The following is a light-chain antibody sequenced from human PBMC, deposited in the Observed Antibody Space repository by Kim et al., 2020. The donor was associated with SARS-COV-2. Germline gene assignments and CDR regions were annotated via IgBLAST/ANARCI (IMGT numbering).Light chain of an antibody. Sequence: EIVLTQSPATLSLSPGERATLSCRASQSVSSYLVWYQHKPGQTPRLLSYDASNRATGIPARFSGSGSGTDFTLTISSLEAEDFAVYYCQQWNSWPLTCGGGTKVDIK. CDR2: DAS. CDR3: QQWNSWPLT. V-gene: IGKV3-11*01. CDR1: QSVSSY. J-gene: IGKJ4*01.